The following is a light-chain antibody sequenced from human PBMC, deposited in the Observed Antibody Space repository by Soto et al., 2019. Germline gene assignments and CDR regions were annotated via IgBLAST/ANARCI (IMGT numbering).Light chain of an antibody. Sequence: DIVMTQSPDSLAVSLGERATINCKSSQTILYSSNNRNYLAWFQQKPGQPPKLLIYWASTRESGVPDRFSGSGSGTDFTLTISSVQAEDVAVYYCQHYYTNPHTFGQGTKLEIK. CDR1: QTILYSSNNRNY. CDR2: WAS. J-gene: IGKJ2*01. CDR3: QHYYTNPHT. V-gene: IGKV4-1*01.